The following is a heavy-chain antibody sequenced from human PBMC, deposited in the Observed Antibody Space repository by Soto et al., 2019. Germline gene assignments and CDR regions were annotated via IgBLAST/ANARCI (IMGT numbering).Heavy chain of an antibody. CDR2: INAGNGNT. Sequence: ASVKLSCKASGYTFTSYAMHWVRQAPGQRLEWMGWINAGNGNTKYSQKFQGRVTITRDTSASTAYMELSSLRSEDTAVYYCASGSSSTQKYYYYYGMDVWGQGTTVTVSS. CDR1: GYTFTSYA. CDR3: ASGSSSTQKYYYYYGMDV. J-gene: IGHJ6*02. V-gene: IGHV1-3*01. D-gene: IGHD6-6*01.